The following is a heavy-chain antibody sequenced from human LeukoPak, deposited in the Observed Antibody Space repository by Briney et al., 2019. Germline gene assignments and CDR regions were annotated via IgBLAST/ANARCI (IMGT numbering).Heavy chain of an antibody. Sequence: GESLKISCKGSGYSFTDYWIGWVRQMPGKGLEWMGIIYPADSDTRYSPSFQGQVTISADKSISTAYLQWSSLKASDTAIYYCARQNDFRLDYWGQGTLVTVSS. J-gene: IGHJ4*02. CDR1: GYSFTDYW. CDR2: IYPADSDT. V-gene: IGHV5-51*01. D-gene: IGHD3-3*01. CDR3: ARQNDFRLDY.